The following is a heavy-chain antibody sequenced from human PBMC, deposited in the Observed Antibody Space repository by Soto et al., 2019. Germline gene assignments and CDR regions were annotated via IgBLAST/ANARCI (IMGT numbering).Heavy chain of an antibody. J-gene: IGHJ5*02. D-gene: IGHD5-12*01. V-gene: IGHV1-69*13. CDR3: ASGGRDGYNYWRWFDP. CDR2: IIPIFGTA. Sequence: GASVKVSCKASGGTFSSYAISWVRQAPGQGLEWMGGIIPIFGTANYAQKFQGRVTITADESTSTAYMELSSLRSEDTAVYYCASGGRDGYNYWRWFDPWGQGTLVTVSS. CDR1: GGTFSSYA.